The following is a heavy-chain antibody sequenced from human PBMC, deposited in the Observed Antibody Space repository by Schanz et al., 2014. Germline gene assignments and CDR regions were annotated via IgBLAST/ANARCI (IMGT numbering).Heavy chain of an antibody. CDR3: ATASSPVREAGAGSSFHL. V-gene: IGHV3-23*04. J-gene: IGHJ5*02. CDR2: ISGSGGNT. CDR1: GFTFRGYA. Sequence: EEQLVQSGGGLVQPGGSLRLSCAASGFTFRGYAMSWVRQAPGRGLEWVSIISGSGGNTYYADAVRGRFTISRDNSKTTVYLQMNSRKIEDTAVYYCATASSPVREAGAGSSFHLWGQGTLVTVSP. D-gene: IGHD6-13*01.